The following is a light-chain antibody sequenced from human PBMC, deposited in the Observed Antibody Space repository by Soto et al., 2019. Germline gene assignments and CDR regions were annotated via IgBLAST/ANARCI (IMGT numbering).Light chain of an antibody. J-gene: IGLJ1*01. V-gene: IGLV2-14*01. Sequence: QSALTQPASVSGSPGQSITISCTGSGSDIGAYNYVSWYQQHPGKAPKLLIHGVTRRPSGVSSRFSASKSAYTASLTISGLQAEDEANYYFSSFTTSYFYVFGPGTKVTVL. CDR3: SSFTTSYFYV. CDR2: GVT. CDR1: GSDIGAYNY.